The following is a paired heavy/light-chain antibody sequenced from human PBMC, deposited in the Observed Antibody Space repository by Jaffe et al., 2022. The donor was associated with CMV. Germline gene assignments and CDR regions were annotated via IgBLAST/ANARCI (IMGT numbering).Light chain of an antibody. CDR2: GVF. V-gene: IGKV3-20*01. CDR1: QSVSSTY. CDR3: QHYGGSPPWT. Sequence: EIVLTQSPDTLSLSPGETATLSCRASQSVSSTYLAWYQQKPGQAPRLLMYGVFDRATGIPDRFSGSGSETDFTLTISRLEPEDFAVYYCQHYGGSPPWTFGQGTKVESK. J-gene: IGKJ1*01.
Heavy chain of an antibody. CDR1: GFTFSSYS. D-gene: IGHD6-25*01. J-gene: IGHJ4*02. CDR3: TSSIAAARFVMGYFDY. Sequence: EVQLVESGGGLVKPGGSLRVSCAASGFTFSSYSMNWVRQAPGRGLEWVSSISGSGNYIYYADSVKGRFTISRDNPKNSVYLQMNSLRADDTAVYYCTSSIAAARFVMGYFDYWGQGSLVTVSS. V-gene: IGHV3-21*02. CDR2: ISGSGNYI.